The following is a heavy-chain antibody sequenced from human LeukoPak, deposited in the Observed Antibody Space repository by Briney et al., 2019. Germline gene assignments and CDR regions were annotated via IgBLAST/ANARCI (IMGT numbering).Heavy chain of an antibody. CDR2: ISYDGSNK. D-gene: IGHD2-15*01. CDR3: AKVTPGYCSGGSCYSGVDYYGMDV. Sequence: GRSLRLSCAASGFTFSSYAMHWVRQAPGKGLEWVAVISYDGSNKYYADSVKGRFTISRDNSKNTLYLQMNSLRAEDTAVYYCAKVTPGYCSGGSCYSGVDYYGMDVWGQGTTVTVSS. V-gene: IGHV3-30*04. J-gene: IGHJ6*02. CDR1: GFTFSSYA.